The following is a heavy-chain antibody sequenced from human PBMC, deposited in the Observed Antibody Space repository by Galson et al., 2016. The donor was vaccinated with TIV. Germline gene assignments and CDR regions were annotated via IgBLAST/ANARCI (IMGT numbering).Heavy chain of an antibody. D-gene: IGHD3-22*01. CDR3: TRVPFDYYDTSGYSYYFDY. CDR2: ISWNSGSI. CDR1: GFIFADYA. Sequence: SLRLSCAASGFIFADYAMHWVRQGPGKGLEWVSGISWNSGSIGYADSVKGRFTISRDNAKNSLYLQMNSLRAEDTAVYYCTRVPFDYYDTSGYSYYFDYWGQGTLVSVSS. J-gene: IGHJ4*02. V-gene: IGHV3-9*01.